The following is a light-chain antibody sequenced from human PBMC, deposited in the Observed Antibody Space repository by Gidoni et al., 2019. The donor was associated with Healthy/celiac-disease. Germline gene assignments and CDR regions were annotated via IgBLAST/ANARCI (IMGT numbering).Light chain of an antibody. CDR1: QSVLYSSNNNNY. CDR3: QQYYSTPPKLT. V-gene: IGKV4-1*01. Sequence: DIVMTQSQDSLAGSLGERATINCKSSQSVLYSSNNNNYLAWYQQKPGQPPKLLIYWASTRESGVPDRFSGSGSGTDFTLTISSLQAEDVAVYYCQQYYSTPPKLTFGGGTKVEIK. J-gene: IGKJ4*01. CDR2: WAS.